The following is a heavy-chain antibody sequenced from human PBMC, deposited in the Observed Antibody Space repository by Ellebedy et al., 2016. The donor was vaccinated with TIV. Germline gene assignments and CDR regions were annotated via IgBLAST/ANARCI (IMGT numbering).Heavy chain of an antibody. Sequence: SETLSLTXSVSGASISSDYWSWIRQPPGRGLEWIGWIHYGGSTNYNPSLKSRVTLLLDTSRSQFSLKLGSVTAADTAVYYCARGGALSEWFDSWGQGTLVTVSS. V-gene: IGHV4-59*01. CDR1: GASISSDY. CDR2: IHYGGST. J-gene: IGHJ5*01. D-gene: IGHD4/OR15-4a*01. CDR3: ARGGALSEWFDS.